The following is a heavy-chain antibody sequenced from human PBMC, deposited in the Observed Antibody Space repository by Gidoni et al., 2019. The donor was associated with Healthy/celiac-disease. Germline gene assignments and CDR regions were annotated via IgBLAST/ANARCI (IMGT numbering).Heavy chain of an antibody. J-gene: IGHJ3*02. CDR2: INHSGST. Sequence: QVQLQQWGAGLLKPSETLSLTCAVYGGSFSGYYWSWIRQPPGKGLEWIGEINHSGSTNYNPSLKSRVTISVDTSKNQFSLKLSSVTAADTAVYYCAILPQWLGTKEDAFDIWGQGTMVTVSS. CDR3: AILPQWLGTKEDAFDI. D-gene: IGHD6-19*01. V-gene: IGHV4-34*01. CDR1: GGSFSGYY.